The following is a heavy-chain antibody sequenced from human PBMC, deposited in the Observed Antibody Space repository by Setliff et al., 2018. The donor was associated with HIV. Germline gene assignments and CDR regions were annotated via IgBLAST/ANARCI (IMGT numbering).Heavy chain of an antibody. V-gene: IGHV1-69*08. J-gene: IGHJ4*02. CDR3: ATMSRSSRNWAIFDY. D-gene: IGHD6-13*01. CDR2: IIPIIDTT. Sequence: SVKVSCKTSGGSFDMHTISWVRQAPGQGLEFVGRIIPIIDTTNYAQKFQGRVAITADKSANTTYMELRSLRSEDTAIYYCATMSRSSRNWAIFDYWGQGVLVTV. CDR1: GGSFDMHT.